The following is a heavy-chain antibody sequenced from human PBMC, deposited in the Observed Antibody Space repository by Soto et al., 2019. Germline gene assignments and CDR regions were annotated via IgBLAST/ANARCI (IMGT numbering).Heavy chain of an antibody. Sequence: QVQLVQSGAEVKKPGSSVKVSCKASGGTFSSYAISWVRQAPGQGLEWMGGIIPIFGTANYAQKFQGRVTITADESTSTAYMELSSLRSEDTAVYYCAASEYSRSPPTPRLSYNWFDPWGQGTLVTVSS. CDR3: AASEYSRSPPTPRLSYNWFDP. CDR2: IIPIFGTA. V-gene: IGHV1-69*01. CDR1: GGTFSSYA. D-gene: IGHD6-6*01. J-gene: IGHJ5*02.